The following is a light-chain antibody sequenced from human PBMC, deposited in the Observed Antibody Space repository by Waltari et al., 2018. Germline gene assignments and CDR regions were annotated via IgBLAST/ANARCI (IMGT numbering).Light chain of an antibody. CDR1: SSNIGSNT. V-gene: IGLV1-44*01. Sequence: QSVLTQPPSASGTPGQRVTISCSGSSSNIGSNTVNWYQQVPGTAPKLLIYSNNQRPSGVPDRFSGSKSSTSASLAISGLQSGDEADYYCAAWDDSLNGYVFGTGTKVTVL. CDR2: SNN. CDR3: AAWDDSLNGYV. J-gene: IGLJ1*01.